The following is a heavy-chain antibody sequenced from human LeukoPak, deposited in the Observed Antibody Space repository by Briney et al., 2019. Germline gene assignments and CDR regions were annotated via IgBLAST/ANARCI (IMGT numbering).Heavy chain of an antibody. CDR2: IKQDGSEK. CDR1: GFTFSSYR. D-gene: IGHD2-15*01. CDR3: ARDGGFWYFDY. J-gene: IGHJ4*02. Sequence: GGSLRLSCAASGFTFSSYRMSWVRQAPGKGLEWVANIKQDGSEKYYVDSVKGRFTISRDNAKNSLYLQMNSLRAEDTAVYYCARDGGFWYFDYWGQGTLVTVSS. V-gene: IGHV3-7*01.